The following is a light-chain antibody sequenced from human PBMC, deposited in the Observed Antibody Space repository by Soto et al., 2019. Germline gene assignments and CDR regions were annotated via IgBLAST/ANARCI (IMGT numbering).Light chain of an antibody. Sequence: DVQMTHSPSSLSASVGDRVTITCRASQSISIYLNWYQQKPGKAPKLLIYSSSSFQSVVPSRFSGSGSGSDFTLTISSLQPEDVATYYCQQSYSTPTFGQGTKLEIK. V-gene: IGKV1-39*01. J-gene: IGKJ2*01. CDR3: QQSYSTPT. CDR1: QSISIY. CDR2: SSS.